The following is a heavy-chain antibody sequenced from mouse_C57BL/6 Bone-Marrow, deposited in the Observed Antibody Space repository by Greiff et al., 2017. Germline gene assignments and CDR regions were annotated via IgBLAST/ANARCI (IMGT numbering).Heavy chain of an antibody. Sequence: EVQVVESGGGLVQSGRSLRLSCATSGFTFSDFYMEWVRPAPGKGLEWIAASRNKANDYTTEYSASVKGRFNVSRDTSQSLLYLQMNALRAEDTAIYYCERAYDYDKGMDYWGQGTSVTVSS. CDR1: GFTFSDFY. CDR2: SRNKANDYTT. V-gene: IGHV7-1*01. CDR3: ERAYDYDKGMDY. J-gene: IGHJ4*01. D-gene: IGHD2-4*01.